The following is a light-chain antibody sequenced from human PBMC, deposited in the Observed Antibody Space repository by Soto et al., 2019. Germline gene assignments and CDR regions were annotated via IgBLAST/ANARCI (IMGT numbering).Light chain of an antibody. V-gene: IGLV1-47*02. J-gene: IGLJ3*02. CDR3: AAWDDSLRGV. Sequence: QSVLSQPPSVSGTPGQTVTISCSGSSSNIGRNYVFWYQQVPGTAPNLLIYSNNQRPSGVPDRFSGSKSGTSASLAISGLRSEDEADYYCAAWDDSLRGVFGGGTKVTVL. CDR2: SNN. CDR1: SSNIGRNY.